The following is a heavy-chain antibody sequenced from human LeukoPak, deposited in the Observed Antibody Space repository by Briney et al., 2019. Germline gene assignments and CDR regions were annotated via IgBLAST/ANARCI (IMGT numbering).Heavy chain of an antibody. J-gene: IGHJ2*01. CDR2: IYYSGST. Sequence: SETLSLTCTVSGGSISSYYWSWIRQPPGKGLEWIGYIYYSGSTNYNPSLKSRVTISVDTSKNQFSPKLSSVTAADTAVYYCARSRPRWYFDLWGRGTLVTVSS. CDR1: GGSISSYY. CDR3: ARSRPRWYFDL. V-gene: IGHV4-59*01.